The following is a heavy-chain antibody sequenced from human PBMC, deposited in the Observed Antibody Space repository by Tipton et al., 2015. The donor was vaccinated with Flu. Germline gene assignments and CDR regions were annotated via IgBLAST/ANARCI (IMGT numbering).Heavy chain of an antibody. J-gene: IGHJ6*02. Sequence: SLRLSCAASGFTFSSYGMHWVRQAPGKGLEWVAVISYDGSNKYYADSVKGRFTISRDNSKNTLYLQMNSLRAEDTAVYYCAKDSRMSVRGFLEWLPTGGLYYYYGMDVWGQGTTVTVSS. D-gene: IGHD3-3*01. CDR1: GFTFSSYG. CDR3: AKDSRMSVRGFLEWLPTGGLYYYYGMDV. V-gene: IGHV3-30*18. CDR2: ISYDGSNK.